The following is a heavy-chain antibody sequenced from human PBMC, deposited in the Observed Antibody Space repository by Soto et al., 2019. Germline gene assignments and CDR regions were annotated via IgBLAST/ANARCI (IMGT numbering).Heavy chain of an antibody. CDR3: AREAQGYSYGQGFGLFDY. CDR1: GGSISSYY. D-gene: IGHD5-18*01. Sequence: PSETLSLTCTVSGGSISSYYWSWIRQPPGKGLEWIGYIYYSGSTNYNPSLKSRVTISVDTSKNQFSLKLSSVTAADTAVYYCAREAQGYSYGQGFGLFDYWGQGTLVTVSS. CDR2: IYYSGST. V-gene: IGHV4-59*01. J-gene: IGHJ4*02.